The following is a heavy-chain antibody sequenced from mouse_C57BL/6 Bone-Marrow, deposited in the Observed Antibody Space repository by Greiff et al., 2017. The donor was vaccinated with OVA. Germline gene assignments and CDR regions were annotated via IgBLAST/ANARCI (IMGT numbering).Heavy chain of an antibody. V-gene: IGHV1-64*01. CDR1: GYTFTSYW. J-gene: IGHJ3*01. D-gene: IGHD2-1*01. CDR2: IHPNSGST. CDR3: ARCNYVAWFAY. Sequence: VQLQQPGAELVKPGASVKLSCKASGYTFTSYWMHWVKQRPGQGLEWIGMIHPNSGSTNYNEKFKSKATLTVDKSSSPAYMQLSSLTSEDSAVYYCARCNYVAWFAYWGQGTLVTVSA.